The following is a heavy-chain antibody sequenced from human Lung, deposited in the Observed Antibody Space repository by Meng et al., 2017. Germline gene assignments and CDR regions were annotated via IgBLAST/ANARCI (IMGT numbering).Heavy chain of an antibody. CDR3: ARDADWVIFDH. V-gene: IGHV3-74*03. J-gene: IGHJ4*02. D-gene: IGHD3-9*01. Sequence: EGRLVGSGGGVVQPGGSLRLSCAASGFTFSSYNMHWVRQTPGEGLVWVSRINTDASITTYADSVKGRFTISRDDAKNTVYLQMNSLRAEDTAVYYCARDADWVIFDHWGQGALVTVSS. CDR2: INTDASIT. CDR1: GFTFSSYN.